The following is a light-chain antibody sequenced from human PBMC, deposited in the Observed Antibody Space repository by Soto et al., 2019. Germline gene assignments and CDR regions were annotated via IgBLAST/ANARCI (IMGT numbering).Light chain of an antibody. CDR1: SSNIGSNT. J-gene: IGLJ7*02. Sequence: QTVVTQPPSASGTPGQRVTISCSGSSSNIGSNTVNWYQQLPGTAPKLLIYSNNKRPSGVPDRFSGSKSGTSASLAISGLQSEDEADYYCAAWDDSLNGPVFGGGTQLTAL. CDR2: SNN. V-gene: IGLV1-44*01. CDR3: AAWDDSLNGPV.